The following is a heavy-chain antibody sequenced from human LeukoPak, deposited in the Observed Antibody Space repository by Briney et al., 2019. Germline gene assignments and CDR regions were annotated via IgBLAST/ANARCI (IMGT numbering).Heavy chain of an antibody. D-gene: IGHD5-18*01. CDR2: TYYTSKWYN. J-gene: IGHJ3*02. CDR3: ARERRQLWEIHDAFDI. CDR1: GDSVSSNSAA. Sequence: SQTLSLTCAISGDSVSSNSAAWNWIRQSPSRGLEWLGRTYYTSKWYNDYAVSVKSRITIIPDTSKNQFSLQLNSVTTEDTAVYYCARERRQLWEIHDAFDIWGQGTMVTVSS. V-gene: IGHV6-1*01.